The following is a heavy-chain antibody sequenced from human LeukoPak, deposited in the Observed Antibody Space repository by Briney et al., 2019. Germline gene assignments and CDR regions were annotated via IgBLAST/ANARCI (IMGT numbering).Heavy chain of an antibody. V-gene: IGHV1-69*04. CDR2: IIPILGIA. CDR1: GGTFSSYA. J-gene: IGHJ4*02. D-gene: IGHD2-2*01. CDR3: ARDRQPLIYDY. Sequence: SVKVSCKASGGTFSSYAISWVRQAPGQGLEWMGRIIPILGIANYAQKFQGRVTITADKSTSTAYMELNSLRSEDTAVYYCARDRQPLIYDYWGQGTLVTVSS.